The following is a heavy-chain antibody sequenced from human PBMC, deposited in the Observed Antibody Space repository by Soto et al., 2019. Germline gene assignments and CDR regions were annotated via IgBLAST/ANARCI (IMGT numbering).Heavy chain of an antibody. V-gene: IGHV3-30*18. Sequence: LRLSFAASGFTFSSYGMHWVRQAPGKGLEWVAVISYDGSNKYYADSVKGRFTISRDNSKNTLYLQMNSLRAEDTAVYYCANNGYYDSSGYPDYWGQGTLVTVSS. CDR1: GFTFSSYG. CDR3: ANNGYYDSSGYPDY. CDR2: ISYDGSNK. D-gene: IGHD3-22*01. J-gene: IGHJ4*02.